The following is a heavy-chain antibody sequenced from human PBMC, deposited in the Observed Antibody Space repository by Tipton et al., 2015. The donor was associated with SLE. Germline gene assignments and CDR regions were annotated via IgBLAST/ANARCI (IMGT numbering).Heavy chain of an antibody. CDR2: ISGNGGSS. D-gene: IGHD6-6*01. Sequence: SLRLSCVTSGFSFNNFAISWVRQAPGKGLEWVSSISGNGGSSYYADFVKGRFTISRDNSRNTLYLQMNSLRAEDTAVYYCAKERSMAARGYFDYWGQGTLVSVSS. CDR3: AKERSMAARGYFDY. J-gene: IGHJ4*01. CDR1: GFSFNNFA. V-gene: IGHV3-23*01.